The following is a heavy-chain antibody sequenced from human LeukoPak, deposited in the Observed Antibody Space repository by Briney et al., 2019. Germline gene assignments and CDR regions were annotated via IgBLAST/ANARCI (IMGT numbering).Heavy chain of an antibody. CDR3: TKVRDRSSWYEPCWFDP. J-gene: IGHJ5*02. Sequence: GGSLRLSCAASGFAFSSYWMSWVRQAPGKGLEWVANINQDGSEKYYVDSVKGRFTISRDNAKNSLYLQMNSLKTEDTAVYYCTKVRDRSSWYEPCWFDPWGQGTLVTVSS. V-gene: IGHV3-7*05. CDR2: INQDGSEK. D-gene: IGHD6-13*01. CDR1: GFAFSSYW.